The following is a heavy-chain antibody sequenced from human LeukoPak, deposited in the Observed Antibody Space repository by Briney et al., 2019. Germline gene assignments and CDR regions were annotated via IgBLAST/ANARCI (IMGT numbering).Heavy chain of an antibody. D-gene: IGHD3-9*01. CDR2: INHSGST. Sequence: PSETLSLTCAVYGGSFSGYYWSWIRQPPGKGLEWIGEINHSGSTNYNPSLKSRVTISVDKSKNQFSLKLSSVTAADTAVYYCARGVLTGYSVYYYYMDVWGKGTTVTISS. V-gene: IGHV4-34*01. CDR1: GGSFSGYY. CDR3: ARGVLTGYSVYYYYMDV. J-gene: IGHJ6*03.